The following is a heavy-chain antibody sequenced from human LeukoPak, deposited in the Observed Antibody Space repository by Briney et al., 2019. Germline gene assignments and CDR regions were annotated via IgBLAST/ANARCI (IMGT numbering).Heavy chain of an antibody. D-gene: IGHD3-22*01. CDR3: ARSADSSGYFREIPLYYFDY. CDR2: ISNSGSTI. V-gene: IGHV3-11*01. J-gene: IGHJ4*02. CDR1: GFTFSDNY. Sequence: GGSLRLSCAASGFTFSDNYMTWIRQAPGKGLEWISHISNSGSTIHYADSLKGRFTISRDNAKNSLYLQINSLRAEDTAVYYCARSADSSGYFREIPLYYFDYWGQGTLVTVSS.